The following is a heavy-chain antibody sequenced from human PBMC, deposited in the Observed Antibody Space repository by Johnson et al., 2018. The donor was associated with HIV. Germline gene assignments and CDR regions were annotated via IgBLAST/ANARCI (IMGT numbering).Heavy chain of an antibody. Sequence: QVQLVESGGGVVQPGRSLRLSCAASGFTFSSYGMHWVRQAPGKGLEWVAVISYDGGNKYYADSVKGRFTVSRDNSKNTMYLHINSLRPEDTAGYYCARLPSGYRRDDLDIWGQGTMVTVSS. V-gene: IGHV3-30*19. CDR1: GFTFSSYG. D-gene: IGHD5-18*01. CDR2: ISYDGGNK. J-gene: IGHJ3*02. CDR3: ARLPSGYRRDDLDI.